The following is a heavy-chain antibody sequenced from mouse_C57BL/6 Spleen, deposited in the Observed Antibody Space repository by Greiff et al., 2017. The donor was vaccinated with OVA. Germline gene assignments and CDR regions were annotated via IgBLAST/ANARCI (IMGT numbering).Heavy chain of an antibody. J-gene: IGHJ2*01. D-gene: IGHD1-1*01. CDR1: GYAFSSYW. CDR3: ARLRVLYGSSTFYFDY. CDR2: IYPGDGDT. V-gene: IGHV1-80*01. Sequence: VKLMESGAELVKPGASVKISCKASGYAFSSYWMNWVKQRPGKGLEWIGQIYPGDGDTNYNGKFKGKATLTADKSSSTAYMQLSSLTSEDSAVYFCARLRVLYGSSTFYFDYWGQGTTLTVSS.